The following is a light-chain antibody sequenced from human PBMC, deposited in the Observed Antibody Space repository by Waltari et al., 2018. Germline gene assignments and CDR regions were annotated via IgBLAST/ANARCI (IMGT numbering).Light chain of an antibody. Sequence: EIVLTQSPDTLSLSPGERATLSCRASQSGSGSYLAWYQQKPGQAPRLLISDASSRATDIPDRFSGSGSGTDFTLTISRLEPEDFAVYYCQQYGTSLSTFGQGTRVEIK. J-gene: IGKJ1*01. CDR2: DAS. CDR3: QQYGTSLST. CDR1: QSGSGSY. V-gene: IGKV3-20*01.